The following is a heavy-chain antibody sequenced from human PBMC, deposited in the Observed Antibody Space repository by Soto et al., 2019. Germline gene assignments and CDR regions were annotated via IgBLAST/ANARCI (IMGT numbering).Heavy chain of an antibody. CDR2: ISSSSSYI. CDR1: GFTFSSYS. CDR3: ARAIGSSRWFDP. V-gene: IGHV3-21*01. J-gene: IGHJ5*02. Sequence: EVQLVESGGGLVKPGGSLRLSCAASGFTFSSYSMNWVRQAPGKGLEWVSSISSSSSYIYYADSVKGRFTISRDNAKNSLYLQLNSLRAGDTAVYYWARAIGSSRWFDPWGQGTLVTVSS. D-gene: IGHD1-26*01.